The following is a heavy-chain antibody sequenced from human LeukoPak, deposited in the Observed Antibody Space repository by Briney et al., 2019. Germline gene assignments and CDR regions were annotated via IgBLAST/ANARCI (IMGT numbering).Heavy chain of an antibody. J-gene: IGHJ6*02. CDR1: GFTFSSYE. Sequence: RGSLRLSCAASGFTFSSYEMNWVRQAPGKGLEWVSSISTSGSSMYYADSVKGRFTISRDNAKNSLYLQMNSLRAEDTAVYYCVSNYYYTMDVWGQGTTVTV. CDR3: VSNYYYTMDV. V-gene: IGHV3-48*03. CDR2: ISTSGSSM.